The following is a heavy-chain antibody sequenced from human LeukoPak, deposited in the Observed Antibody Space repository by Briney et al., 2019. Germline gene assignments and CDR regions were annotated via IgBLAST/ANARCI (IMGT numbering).Heavy chain of an antibody. V-gene: IGHV3-7*01. CDR1: GFTFSSYW. CDR2: IKQDGSEK. J-gene: IGHJ4*02. D-gene: IGHD4-17*01. CDR3: ARDPYGDYVGYFDY. Sequence: GGSLRLSCAASGFTFSSYWMSWVRQAPGKGLEWVANIKQDGSEKYYVDSVKGRFTISRDNAKNSLYLQMNSLRAEDTAVYYCARDPYGDYVGYFDYWGQGTLVTVSS.